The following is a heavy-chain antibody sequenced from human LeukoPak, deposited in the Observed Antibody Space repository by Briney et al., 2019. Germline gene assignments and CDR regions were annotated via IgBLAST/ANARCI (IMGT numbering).Heavy chain of an antibody. D-gene: IGHD6-13*01. CDR1: GGSFSGYY. Sequence: SETLSLTCAVYGGSFSGYYWSWIRQPPGKGLEWIGEINHSGSTNYNPSLKSRVTISVDTSKNQFSLKLSSVTAADTAVYYCARGSSWDWYFDLWGRGTLVTVSS. CDR3: ARGSSWDWYFDL. CDR2: INHSGST. J-gene: IGHJ2*01. V-gene: IGHV4-34*01.